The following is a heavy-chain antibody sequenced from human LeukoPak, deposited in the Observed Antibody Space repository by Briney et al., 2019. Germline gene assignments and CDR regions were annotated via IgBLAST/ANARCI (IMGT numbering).Heavy chain of an antibody. V-gene: IGHV3-11*04. CDR2: ISPRSDTI. J-gene: IGHJ6*03. CDR3: ARASYYYDSSGYRSYYYYYYMDV. CDR1: GFTFSNYY. D-gene: IGHD3-22*01. Sequence: PGGSLRLSCAASGFTFSNYYMSWIRQAPGKGLEWISFISPRSDTIYYTDSVKGRFTISRDNAKNSLYLQMNSLRAEDTAVYYCARASYYYDSSGYRSYYYYYYMDVWGKGTTVTVSS.